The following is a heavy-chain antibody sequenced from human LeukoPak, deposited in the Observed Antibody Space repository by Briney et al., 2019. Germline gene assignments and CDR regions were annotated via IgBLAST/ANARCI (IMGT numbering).Heavy chain of an antibody. CDR1: GGSISSSSYY. D-gene: IGHD3-10*01. V-gene: IGHV4-39*01. CDR3: ARRGEYYGSGSPNWFDP. Sequence: SETLSLTCTVSGGSISSSSYYWGWLRHPPGKGLEWIGSIYYSGSTYYNPSLKSRVTISVDTSKNQFSLKLSSVTAADMAVYYCARRGEYYGSGSPNWFDPWGQGTLVTVSS. CDR2: IYYSGST. J-gene: IGHJ5*02.